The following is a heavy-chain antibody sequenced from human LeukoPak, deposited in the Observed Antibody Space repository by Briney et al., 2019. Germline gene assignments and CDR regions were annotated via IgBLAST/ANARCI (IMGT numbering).Heavy chain of an antibody. J-gene: IGHJ6*02. D-gene: IGHD5-12*01. V-gene: IGHV3-48*01. CDR1: GFIFSSYS. CDR2: ISSSSSTI. CDR3: ARDGCGYDPPCVYGMDV. Sequence: GGSLRLSCAASGFIFSSYSMNWVRQAPGKGLEWVSYISSSSSTIYYADSVKGRFTISRDNAKNSLYLQMNSLRAEDTAVYYCARDGCGYDPPCVYGMDVWGQGTTVTVSS.